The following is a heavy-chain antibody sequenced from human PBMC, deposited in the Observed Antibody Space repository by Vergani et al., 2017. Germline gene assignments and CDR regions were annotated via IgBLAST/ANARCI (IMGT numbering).Heavy chain of an antibody. Sequence: QVQLQQWGAGLLKPSETLSLTCAVYGGSFSGYYWSWIRQPPGKGLEWIGEINHSGSTNYNPSLKSRVTISVDTSKNQFSLKLSSVTAADTAVYYCAIGITGTTGLYYYMDVWGKGTTVTVSS. CDR1: GGSFSGYY. CDR2: INHSGST. V-gene: IGHV4-34*01. D-gene: IGHD1-7*01. CDR3: AIGITGTTGLYYYMDV. J-gene: IGHJ6*03.